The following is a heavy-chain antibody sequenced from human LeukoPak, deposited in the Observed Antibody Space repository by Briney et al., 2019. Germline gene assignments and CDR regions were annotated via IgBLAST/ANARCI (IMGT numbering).Heavy chain of an antibody. CDR2: IDPSDSYT. J-gene: IGHJ4*02. CDR1: GYSFTSYW. CDR3: ARQSYGDYERFDY. Sequence: GESLQISCQGSGYSFTSYWISWVRQMPGKGLEWMGRIDPSDSYTNYSPSFQGHVTISADKSISTAYLQWSSLKASDTAMYYCARQSYGDYERFDYWGQGTLVTVSS. V-gene: IGHV5-10-1*01. D-gene: IGHD4-17*01.